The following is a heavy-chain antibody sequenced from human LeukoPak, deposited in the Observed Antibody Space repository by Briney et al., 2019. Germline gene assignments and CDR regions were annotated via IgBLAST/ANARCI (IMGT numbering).Heavy chain of an antibody. CDR2: IFYSGST. CDR1: GGSISSSSYY. CDR3: ARAHYDFWSGLNWFDP. D-gene: IGHD3-3*01. V-gene: IGHV4-39*07. J-gene: IGHJ5*02. Sequence: SETLSLTCTVSGGSISSSSYYWGWIRQPPGKGLEWIANIFYSGSTYYNPSLKSRVTISVDTSKNQFSLKLSSVTAADTAVYYCARAHYDFWSGLNWFDPWGQGTLVTVSS.